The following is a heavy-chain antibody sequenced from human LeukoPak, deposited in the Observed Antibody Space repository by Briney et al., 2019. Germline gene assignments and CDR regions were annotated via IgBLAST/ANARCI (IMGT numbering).Heavy chain of an antibody. CDR1: GGPISSYY. D-gene: IGHD3-22*01. Sequence: PSETLSLTCTVSGGPISSYYWSWIRQPPGKGLEWLGNIYYSGSTNYNPSLKSRVTISVDTSKNQFSLKLSSVTAADTAVYYCTRGSIAYYYMDVWGKGTTVTISS. J-gene: IGHJ6*03. CDR2: IYYSGST. CDR3: TRGSIAYYYMDV. V-gene: IGHV4-59*01.